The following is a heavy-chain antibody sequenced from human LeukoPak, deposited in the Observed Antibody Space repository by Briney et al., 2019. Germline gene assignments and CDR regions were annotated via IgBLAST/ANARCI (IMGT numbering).Heavy chain of an antibody. J-gene: IGHJ4*02. CDR3: ARDLLDFWSAPAYLDY. Sequence: ASVKVSCKTSGYTFTNYGISWVRQAPGQGLEWMGWISTYDGNTDFVQKFQGRLIMTKDTVTNTTYMELTGLRSDDTAVYYCARDLLDFWSAPAYLDYWGQGTLVTVSS. CDR1: GYTFTNYG. V-gene: IGHV1-18*01. D-gene: IGHD3-3*01. CDR2: ISTYDGNT.